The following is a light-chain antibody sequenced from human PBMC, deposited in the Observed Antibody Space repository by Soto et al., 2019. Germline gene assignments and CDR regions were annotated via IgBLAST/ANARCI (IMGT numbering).Light chain of an antibody. Sequence: QSALTQPASVSGSPGQSITVSCTGTSSDIGDSDSVSWFQQQPGEAPKLIISEVNNRPSGVSNRFSGSKSANTASLTISGLQTEDEADYYCSSYSSTSISYVFGTGTKVTVL. CDR3: SSYSSTSISYV. V-gene: IGLV2-14*01. CDR1: SSDIGDSDS. J-gene: IGLJ1*01. CDR2: EVN.